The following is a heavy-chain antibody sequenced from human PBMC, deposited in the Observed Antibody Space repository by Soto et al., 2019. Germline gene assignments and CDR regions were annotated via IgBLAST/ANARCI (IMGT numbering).Heavy chain of an antibody. V-gene: IGHV3-33*01. CDR3: ARDSSIVVVPADTFDY. CDR1: GFTFSSYG. D-gene: IGHD2-2*01. Sequence: GGSLRLSCAASGFTFSSYGMHWVRQAPGKGLEWVAVIWYDGSNKYYADSVKGRFTISRDNSKNTLYLQMNSLRAEDTAVYYCARDSSIVVVPADTFDYWGQGTLVTVSS. CDR2: IWYDGSNK. J-gene: IGHJ4*02.